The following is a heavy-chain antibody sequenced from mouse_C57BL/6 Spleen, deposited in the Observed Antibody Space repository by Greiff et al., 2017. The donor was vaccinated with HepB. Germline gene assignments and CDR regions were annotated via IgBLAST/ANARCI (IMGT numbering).Heavy chain of an antibody. CDR2: IYPGSGST. Sequence: QVQLQQPGAELVKPGASVKMSCKASGYTFTSYWITWVKQRPGQGLEWIGDIYPGSGSTNYNEKFKSKATLTVDTSSSTAYMQLSSLTSEDSAVYYCASAYYSNDYFDYWGQGTTLTVSS. J-gene: IGHJ2*01. V-gene: IGHV1-55*01. CDR1: GYTFTSYW. CDR3: ASAYYSNDYFDY. D-gene: IGHD2-5*01.